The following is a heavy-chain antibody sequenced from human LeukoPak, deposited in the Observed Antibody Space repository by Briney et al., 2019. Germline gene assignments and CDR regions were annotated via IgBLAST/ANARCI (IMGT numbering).Heavy chain of an antibody. Sequence: KPGGSLRLSCAASGFTFSSYSMNWVRQAPGKGLEWVSSISSSSSYIYYADSVKGRFTISRDNAKNSLYLQMNSLRAEDTAVYYCAREKLGDGSGSFDYWGQGTLVTVSS. V-gene: IGHV3-21*01. CDR1: GFTFSSYS. CDR2: ISSSSSYI. D-gene: IGHD3-10*01. J-gene: IGHJ4*02. CDR3: AREKLGDGSGSFDY.